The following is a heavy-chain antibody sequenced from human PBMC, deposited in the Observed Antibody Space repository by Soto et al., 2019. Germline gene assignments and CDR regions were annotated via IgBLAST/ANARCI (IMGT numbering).Heavy chain of an antibody. CDR3: ARDLLTGTTDYHYYYGMDV. J-gene: IGHJ6*02. Sequence: ASVKVSCKASGYTFTSYYMHWVRQAPGQGLEWMGIINPSGGSTSYAQKFQGRVTMTRDTSTSTVYMELSSLRSEDTAVYYCARDLLTGTTDYHYYYGMDVWGQGTTVTVSS. CDR2: INPSGGST. V-gene: IGHV1-46*01. D-gene: IGHD1-20*01. CDR1: GYTFTSYY.